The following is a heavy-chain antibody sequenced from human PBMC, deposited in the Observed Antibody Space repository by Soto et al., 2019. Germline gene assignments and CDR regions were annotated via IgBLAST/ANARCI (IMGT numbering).Heavy chain of an antibody. CDR2: FDPNEAET. CDR3: TTYHGDYNFDH. Sequence: ASVKVSCKASGYTFTGYYMHWVRQAPGQGLEWLGGFDPNEAETIYAQHFQGRVTMTEDTSTDTVYMELSSLRSEDTALYFCTTYHGDYNFDHWGQGTLVTVSS. CDR1: GYTFTGYY. J-gene: IGHJ5*02. D-gene: IGHD4-17*01. V-gene: IGHV1-24*01.